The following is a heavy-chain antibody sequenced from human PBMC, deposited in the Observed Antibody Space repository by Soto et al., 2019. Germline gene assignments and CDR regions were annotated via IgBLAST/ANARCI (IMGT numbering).Heavy chain of an antibody. V-gene: IGHV1-2*02. CDR2: INPNSGDT. CDR3: ARVRTYYDSSGSLDY. D-gene: IGHD3-22*01. Sequence: QVQLVQSGAEVKKPGASVKVSCKASGYTFTGYFMHWVRQAPGQGLEWMGWINPNSGDTNYAQKFHGRVTMTRDMSISTAYMELRRLTSDDTAIYYCARVRTYYDSSGSLDYWGQGTLVTVSS. J-gene: IGHJ4*02. CDR1: GYTFTGYF.